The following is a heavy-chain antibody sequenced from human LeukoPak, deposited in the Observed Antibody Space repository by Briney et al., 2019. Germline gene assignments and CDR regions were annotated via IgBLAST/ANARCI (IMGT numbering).Heavy chain of an antibody. D-gene: IGHD3-16*01. CDR3: TSPLGAENSHYYGMDV. V-gene: IGHV3-73*01. CDR2: IRSKANSYAT. Sequence: GGSLKLSCAASGFTLSGSAMHWVRQASGKGLEWVGRIRSKANSYATAYAASVKGRFTISRDDSKNTAYLQMNSLRTEDTAVYYCTSPLGAENSHYYGMDVWGQGTTVTVSS. J-gene: IGHJ6*02. CDR1: GFTLSGSA.